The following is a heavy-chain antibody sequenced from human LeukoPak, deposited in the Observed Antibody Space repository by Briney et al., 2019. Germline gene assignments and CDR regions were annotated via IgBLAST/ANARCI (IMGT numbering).Heavy chain of an antibody. CDR1: GGSISSSSYY. CDR2: IYYSGST. Sequence: SETLSLNCTVSGGSISSSSYYWGWIRQPPGKGLEWIGSIYYSGSTYYNPSLKSRVTISVDTSKNQFSLKLSSVTAADTAVYYCARDLRDLDWFDPWGQGTLVTVSS. V-gene: IGHV4-39*07. J-gene: IGHJ5*02. CDR3: ARDLRDLDWFDP.